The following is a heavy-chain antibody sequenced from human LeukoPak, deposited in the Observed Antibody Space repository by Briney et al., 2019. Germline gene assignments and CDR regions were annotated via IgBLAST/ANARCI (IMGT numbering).Heavy chain of an antibody. CDR2: INHSGST. D-gene: IGHD3-22*01. V-gene: IGHV4-34*01. Sequence: SETPSLTCAVYGGSFSGYYWSWIRQPPGKGLEWIGEINHSGSTNYNPSLKSRVTISVDTSKNQFSLKLSSVTAADTAVYYCARQSSGYYYGWFDPWGQGTLVTVSS. J-gene: IGHJ5*02. CDR3: ARQSSGYYYGWFDP. CDR1: GGSFSGYY.